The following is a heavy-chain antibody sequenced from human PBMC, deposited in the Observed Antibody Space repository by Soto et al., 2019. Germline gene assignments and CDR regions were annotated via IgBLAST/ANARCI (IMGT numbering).Heavy chain of an antibody. CDR3: ARASSGNSGAIDC. Sequence: EVQLVESGGGLVQPGGSLRLSCAASAFTFGNYWMSWVRQAPGKGLECVAKIKEDGSEKYYVDSVKGRFTISRDNANNSVYLQMNSLTVEDTAMYYCARASSGNSGAIDCWGQGTLVTVSS. D-gene: IGHD3-22*01. CDR2: IKEDGSEK. J-gene: IGHJ4*02. CDR1: AFTFGNYW. V-gene: IGHV3-7*04.